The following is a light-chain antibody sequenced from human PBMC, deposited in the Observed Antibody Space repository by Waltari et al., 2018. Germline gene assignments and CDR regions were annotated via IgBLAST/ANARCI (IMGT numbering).Light chain of an antibody. J-gene: IGKJ2*01. CDR3: QQYHSYPHT. CDR2: KAS. CDR1: QYISNW. Sequence: DIQMTQSPSTLSASIGDRVTITCRASQYISNWLACYQQKPGTAPKVLIYKASTLESGVPSRFSGSGSGTEFTLTISSLQPEDFATYHCQQYHSYPHTFGQGTKLEIK. V-gene: IGKV1-5*03.